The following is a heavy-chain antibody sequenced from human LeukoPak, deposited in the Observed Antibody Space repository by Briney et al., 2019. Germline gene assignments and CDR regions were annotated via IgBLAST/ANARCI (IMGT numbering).Heavy chain of an antibody. CDR1: GYTFTGYY. V-gene: IGHV1-2*02. CDR2: INPNSGGT. CDR3: ARSPLGRYYGSGSPNDYYYYGMDV. D-gene: IGHD3-10*01. J-gene: IGHJ6*02. Sequence: ASVKVSCKASGYTFTGYYMHWVRQAPGQGLEWMGWINPNSGGTNYAQKFQGRVTMTRDTSISTAYMELSRLRSDDTAVYYCARSPLGRYYGSGSPNDYYYYGMDVWGQGTTVTVSS.